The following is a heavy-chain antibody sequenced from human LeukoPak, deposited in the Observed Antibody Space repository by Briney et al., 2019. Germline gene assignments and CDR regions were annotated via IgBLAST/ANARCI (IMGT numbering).Heavy chain of an antibody. CDR1: GFTFSNYE. CDR2: ISSGGSTI. J-gene: IGHJ6*02. V-gene: IGHV3-48*03. CDR3: AREESGMDL. Sequence: PGGSLRLSCAASGFTFSNYEMNWVRQAPGKGLEWVSYISSGGSTIYFADSVRGRFTISRDNAKNSLYLQMNSLRADDTALYYCAREESGMDLWGQGTTVTVSS.